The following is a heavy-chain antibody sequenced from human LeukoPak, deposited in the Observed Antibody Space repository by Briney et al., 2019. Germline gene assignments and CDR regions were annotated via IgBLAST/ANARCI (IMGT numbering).Heavy chain of an antibody. J-gene: IGHJ5*02. Sequence: PGGSLRLSCAASGFIFSDYYMSWIRQAPGKGLEWISYIGNSGSIIYYADSVKGRFTISRDNARNSLYLQMKGLRVEDTAVYYCARGGELFDPWGQGTLVTVSS. CDR2: IGNSGSII. V-gene: IGHV3-11*01. CDR1: GFIFSDYY. CDR3: ARGGELFDP. D-gene: IGHD3-16*01.